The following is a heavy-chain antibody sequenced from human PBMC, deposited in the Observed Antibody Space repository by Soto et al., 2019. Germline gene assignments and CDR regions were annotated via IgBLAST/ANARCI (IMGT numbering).Heavy chain of an antibody. CDR1: GFTFSSYA. Sequence: GESLKISCAASGFTFSSYAMSWVRQAPGKGLEWVSAISGSGGSTYYADSVKGRFTISRDNSKNTLYLQMNSLRAEDTAVYYCAKEGVRSGSWPYGMDVWGQGTTVTVSS. D-gene: IGHD3-10*01. V-gene: IGHV3-23*01. CDR3: AKEGVRSGSWPYGMDV. CDR2: ISGSGGST. J-gene: IGHJ6*02.